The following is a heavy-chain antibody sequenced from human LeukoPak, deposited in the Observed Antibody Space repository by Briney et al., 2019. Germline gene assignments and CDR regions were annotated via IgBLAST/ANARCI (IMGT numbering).Heavy chain of an antibody. CDR3: ARGQTLRTYYYYYGMDV. J-gene: IGHJ6*02. D-gene: IGHD4-17*01. CDR2: MNPNSGNT. Sequence: ASVKVSCKASGYTFTSYGINWVRQATGQGLEWMGWMNPNSGNTGYAQKFQGRVTMTRNTSISTAYMELSSLRSEDTAVYYCARGQTLRTYYYYYGMDVWGQGTTVTVSS. CDR1: GYTFTSYG. V-gene: IGHV1-8*01.